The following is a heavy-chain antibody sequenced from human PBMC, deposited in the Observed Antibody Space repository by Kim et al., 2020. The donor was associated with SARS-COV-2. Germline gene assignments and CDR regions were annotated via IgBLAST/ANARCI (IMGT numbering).Heavy chain of an antibody. Sequence: DYAVSVKSRITFNPDTSKNQCSLQLNSVTPEDTAVYYCARDTPGQKAFDIWGQGTMVTVSS. CDR3: ARDTPGQKAFDI. J-gene: IGHJ3*02. V-gene: IGHV6-1*01.